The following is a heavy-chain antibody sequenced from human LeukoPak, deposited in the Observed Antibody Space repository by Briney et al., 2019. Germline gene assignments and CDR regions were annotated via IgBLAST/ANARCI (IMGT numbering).Heavy chain of an antibody. Sequence: GGSLRLSCAASGFTFSSYVMHWVRQAPGKGLEWVAVIWYDGSTKYYADSVKGRFTISRDNSRNTLYLQMNSLRAEDTAVYYCARDRDWGCSYCSYWGQGTLVTVSS. D-gene: IGHD7-27*01. J-gene: IGHJ4*02. CDR2: IWYDGSTK. CDR3: ARDRDWGCSYCSY. CDR1: GFTFSSYV. V-gene: IGHV3-33*01.